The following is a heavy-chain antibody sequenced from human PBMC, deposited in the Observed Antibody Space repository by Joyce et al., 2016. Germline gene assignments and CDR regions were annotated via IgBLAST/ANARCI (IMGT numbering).Heavy chain of an antibody. CDR2: IKSKNRGATT. CDR3: AADVAEVGFGELDH. Sequence: EVQVAEYGGGLVKPGGSLSLSCAASGFTFTFAWMTWVRQALGKGREWVVRIKSKNRGATTEYAAPVKGSFTISRDDSKNTVSLQMNGLRTEDTAVYFCAADVAEVGFGELDHWGQGTLVTVSS. CDR1: GFTFTFAW. D-gene: IGHD3-10*01. V-gene: IGHV3-15*01. J-gene: IGHJ4*02.